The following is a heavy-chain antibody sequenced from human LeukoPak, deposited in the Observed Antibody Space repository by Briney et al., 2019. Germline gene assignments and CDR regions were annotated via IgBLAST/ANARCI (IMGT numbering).Heavy chain of an antibody. J-gene: IGHJ4*02. D-gene: IGHD2/OR15-2a*01. V-gene: IGHV4-59*08. CDR2: ISDIGSI. Sequence: SETLSLTCTVSGGSISSYYWSWIRQPPGKGLEWIAYISDIGSINYNPSLKSRVTISLDTSKNQFSLKLSSVTAADTAVYYCAGHHPRNTVDFWGQGTLVTVFS. CDR3: AGHHPRNTVDF. CDR1: GGSISSYY.